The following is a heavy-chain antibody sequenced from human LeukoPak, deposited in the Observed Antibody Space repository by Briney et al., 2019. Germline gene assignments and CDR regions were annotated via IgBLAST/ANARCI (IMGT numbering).Heavy chain of an antibody. D-gene: IGHD2-2*01. CDR3: ARYIVVVPAAFPPNWFDP. V-gene: IGHV4-30-4*01. Sequence: SETLSLTCTVSGGSISSGDYYWSWIRQPPGKGLEWIGYIYYSGSTYYNPSLKSRVTISVDTSKNQFSLKLSSVTAADTAVYYCARYIVVVPAAFPPNWFDPWGQGTLVTVSS. J-gene: IGHJ5*02. CDR1: GGSISSGDYY. CDR2: IYYSGST.